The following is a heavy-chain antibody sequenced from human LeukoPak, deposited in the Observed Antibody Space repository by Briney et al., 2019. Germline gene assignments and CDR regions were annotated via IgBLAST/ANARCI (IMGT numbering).Heavy chain of an antibody. Sequence: PGGSQRLSCAVSGFTVSSNDMSWVRQAPGKGLEWVSVMFSGGSTYYADSVKGRFTISRDNSKNTLYLQMNSLRAEDTAVYYCARGSGWDFDYWGQGTLVTVSS. CDR1: GFTVSSND. V-gene: IGHV3-66*01. J-gene: IGHJ4*02. CDR2: MFSGGST. CDR3: ARGSGWDFDY. D-gene: IGHD6-19*01.